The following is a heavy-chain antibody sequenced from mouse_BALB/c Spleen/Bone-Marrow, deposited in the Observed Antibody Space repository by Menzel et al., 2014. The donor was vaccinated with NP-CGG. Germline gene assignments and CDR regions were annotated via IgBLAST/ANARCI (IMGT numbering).Heavy chain of an antibody. V-gene: IGHV1S81*02. Sequence: VKLMESGAELVKPGASVKLSCKASGYTFTSYYMYWVKQRPGQGLEWIGEVNPSNGGTNFNEKFKSKATLTVDKSSSTAYMQLSSLTSEDSAVYYCTREGDSPFAYWGQGTLDTVSA. J-gene: IGHJ3*01. CDR2: VNPSNGGT. CDR1: GYTFTSYY. CDR3: TREGDSPFAY. D-gene: IGHD2-13*01.